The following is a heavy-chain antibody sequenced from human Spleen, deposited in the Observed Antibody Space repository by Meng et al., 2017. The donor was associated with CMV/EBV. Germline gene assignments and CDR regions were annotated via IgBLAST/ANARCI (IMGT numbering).Heavy chain of an antibody. CDR1: GYTFTSYG. V-gene: IGHV1-18*04. CDR2: ISAYNGNT. D-gene: IGHD6-13*01. CDR3: AREIAAARYYGMDV. J-gene: IGHJ6*02. Sequence: ASVKVSCKASGYTFTSYGISWVRQAPGQGLEWMGWISAYNGNTNYAQKFQGRVTITADKSTSTAYMELSSLRSEDTAVYYCAREIAAARYYGMDVWGQGTTVTVSS.